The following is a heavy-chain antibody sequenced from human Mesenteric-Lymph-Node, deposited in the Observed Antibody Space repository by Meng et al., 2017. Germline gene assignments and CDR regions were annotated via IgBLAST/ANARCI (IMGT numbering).Heavy chain of an antibody. CDR2: IIPIFGTA. CDR3: ATTMVRGVTYWYFDL. D-gene: IGHD3-10*01. J-gene: IGHJ2*01. V-gene: IGHV1-69*05. CDR1: GGTFSSYA. Sequence: VPLVQSRAGLSNPGSSVKVSCKSSGGTFSSYAISWVRQAPGQGLEWMGGIIPIFGTANYAQKFQGRVTITTDESTSTAYMELSSLRSEDTAVYYCATTMVRGVTYWYFDLWGRGTLVTVSS.